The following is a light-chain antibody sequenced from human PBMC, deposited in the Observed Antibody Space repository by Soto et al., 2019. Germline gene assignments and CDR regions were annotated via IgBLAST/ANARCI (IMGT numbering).Light chain of an antibody. J-gene: IGKJ1*01. CDR2: GAS. V-gene: IGKV3D-15*01. Sequence: EMLMPPYTTTLSVAPGERAPLSCRASQSIRTNLAWYQQRAGQAPRLLIYGASIRATGIPARFEGSGSGTEFTLTISSLQSEDFAVYYCQYSDNWPPMTSAQRAKVDIK. CDR3: QYSDNWPPMT. CDR1: QSIRTN.